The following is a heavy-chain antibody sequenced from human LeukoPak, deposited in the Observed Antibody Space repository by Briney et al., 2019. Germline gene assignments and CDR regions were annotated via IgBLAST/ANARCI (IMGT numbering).Heavy chain of an antibody. CDR1: GDFSIHY. D-gene: IGHD3-10*01. Sequence: SETLSLTCTVSGDFSIHYWTWIRQPAGKGLEWIGRISTTGSTNYNTSLQSRITMSVDTSKNQFSLKLSSVTAADTAVYYCARDSFGVNAFSIWGQGTVVTVSS. CDR2: ISTTGST. V-gene: IGHV4-4*07. J-gene: IGHJ3*02. CDR3: ARDSFGVNAFSI.